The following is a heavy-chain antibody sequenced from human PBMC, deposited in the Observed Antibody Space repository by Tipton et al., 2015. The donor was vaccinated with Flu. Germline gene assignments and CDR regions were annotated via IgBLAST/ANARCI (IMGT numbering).Heavy chain of an antibody. CDR2: IWFDGSKK. V-gene: IGHV3-33*06. D-gene: IGHD3-22*01. CDR1: GFSFSKYG. Sequence: SLRLSCAASGFSFSKYGMHWVRQAPGKGLEWVGVIWFDGSKKQYADSVKGRFNISRDNSKNTLYLQVSTLIVEDTAVYYCAKADSSGFYYARRHSWGQGTLVTVSS. J-gene: IGHJ4*02. CDR3: AKADSSGFYYARRHS.